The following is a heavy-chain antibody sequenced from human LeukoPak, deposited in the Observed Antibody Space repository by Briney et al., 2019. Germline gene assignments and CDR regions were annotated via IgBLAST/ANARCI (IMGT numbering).Heavy chain of an antibody. V-gene: IGHV3-7*01. CDR3: TSWGDTTAEYFQR. D-gene: IGHD2-21*02. J-gene: IGHJ1*01. CDR2: INPDGRDT. CDR1: GSTLSNYA. Sequence: GGSLRLSCAASGSTLSNYAISWVRQAPGKGLEWVAHINPDGRDTYYVDSVKGRFTISRDNAQNSMYLQMNSLRVEDTAVYYCTSWGDTTAEYFQRWGQGTLVTVSS.